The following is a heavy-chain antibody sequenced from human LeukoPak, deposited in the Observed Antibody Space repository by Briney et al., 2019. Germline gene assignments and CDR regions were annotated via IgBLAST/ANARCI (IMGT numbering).Heavy chain of an antibody. CDR2: IYRGGNT. CDR1: GFTVSNKY. Sequence: GGSLRLSCAASGFTVSNKYMSWVRQAPGKGLEWVSVIYRGGNTYYADSVKGRFTISRDNSKNTVYLQMNSLRGEDTAVYYCARITVTQFDPWGQGTLVTVSS. J-gene: IGHJ5*02. CDR3: ARITVTQFDP. D-gene: IGHD4-11*01. V-gene: IGHV3-66*01.